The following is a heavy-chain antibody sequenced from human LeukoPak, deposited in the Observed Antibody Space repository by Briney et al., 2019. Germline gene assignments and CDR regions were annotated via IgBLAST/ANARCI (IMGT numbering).Heavy chain of an antibody. CDR2: IYTSGST. J-gene: IGHJ3*02. V-gene: IGHV4-4*07. Sequence: SETLSLTCTVSGASISSYYWSCIRQPAGKGLERIGRIYTSGSTNYNPSLKSRVTMSVDTSKNQFSLTLSSVTAADTAVYYCARVVGATYDAFDIWGQGTMVTVSS. CDR3: ARVVGATYDAFDI. D-gene: IGHD1-26*01. CDR1: GASISSYY.